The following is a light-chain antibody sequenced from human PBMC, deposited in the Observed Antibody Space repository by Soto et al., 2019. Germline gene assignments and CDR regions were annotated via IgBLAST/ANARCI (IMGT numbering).Light chain of an antibody. CDR2: GAS. Sequence: EIVLTQSPGTLSLSPGERATLSCRASQSVSNSYLAWYQQKPGQAPRLLTYGASSRATGIPDRFSVSGSGTGFTLTISRLEPEDFAVYYCQHYCSLPRTFGQGTKVEIK. CDR3: QHYCSLPRT. V-gene: IGKV3-20*01. CDR1: QSVSNSY. J-gene: IGKJ1*01.